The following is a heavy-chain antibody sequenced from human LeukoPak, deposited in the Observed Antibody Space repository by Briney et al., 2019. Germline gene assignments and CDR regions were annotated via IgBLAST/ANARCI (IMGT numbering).Heavy chain of an antibody. Sequence: SETLSLTWTVSGGSISSGGYYWSWIRQHPGKGLEWIGYIYYSGSTYYNPSLKSRVTISVDTSKNQFSLKLSSVTAADTAVYYCARVGDLSNPFDYWGQGTLVTVSS. CDR3: ARVGDLSNPFDY. CDR2: IYYSGST. D-gene: IGHD4-11*01. J-gene: IGHJ4*02. CDR1: GGSISSGGYY. V-gene: IGHV4-31*02.